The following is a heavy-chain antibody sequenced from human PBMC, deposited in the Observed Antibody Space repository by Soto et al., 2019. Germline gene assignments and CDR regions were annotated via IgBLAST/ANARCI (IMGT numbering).Heavy chain of an antibody. CDR2: INPNSVGT. CDR3: ARGSALRYFDWLSPPGDY. Sequence: QVQLVQSGAEVKKPGASVKVSCKASGYTFTGYYMHWVRQAPGQGLEWRGWINPNSVGTNYAQKFQGWVTMTRDTSISTAYMERSRLRSDDTAVYYCARGSALRYFDWLSPPGDYWGQGTLVTVSS. V-gene: IGHV1-2*04. J-gene: IGHJ4*02. CDR1: GYTFTGYY. D-gene: IGHD3-9*01.